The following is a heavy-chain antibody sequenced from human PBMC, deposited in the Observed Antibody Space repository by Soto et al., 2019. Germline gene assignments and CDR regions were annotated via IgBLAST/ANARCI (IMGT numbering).Heavy chain of an antibody. Sequence: ASVKVSCKASGYTFTSYAMHWVRQAPGQRLEWMGWINAGNGNTKYSQKFQGRVTITRDTSASTAYMELSSLRSEDTAVYYCARGGRYCSSTSCYAGSDYWGQGTLVTVSS. CDR3: ARGGRYCSSTSCYAGSDY. V-gene: IGHV1-3*01. J-gene: IGHJ4*02. D-gene: IGHD2-2*01. CDR2: INAGNGNT. CDR1: GYTFTSYA.